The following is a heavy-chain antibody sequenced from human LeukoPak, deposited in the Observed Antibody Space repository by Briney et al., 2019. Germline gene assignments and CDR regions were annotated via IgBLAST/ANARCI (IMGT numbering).Heavy chain of an antibody. CDR3: ARHKPGTYYYGMDV. CDR1: DGSISNYF. J-gene: IGHJ6*02. CDR2: IYYSGST. V-gene: IGHV4-59*08. Sequence: SETLSLTCTVSDGSISNYFWSWIRQPPGKGLEWIGYIYYSGSTNYNPSLKSRVTISVDTSKNQLFLKLSSVTAADTAVYYCARHKPGTYYYGMDVWGQGTTVTVSS. D-gene: IGHD3-16*01.